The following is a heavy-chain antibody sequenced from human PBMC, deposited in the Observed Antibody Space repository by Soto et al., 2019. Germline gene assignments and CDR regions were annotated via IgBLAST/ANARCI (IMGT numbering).Heavy chain of an antibody. J-gene: IGHJ3*02. CDR1: GFTYSNAW. CDR3: TRPFDRMVRGHPGDAFDI. Sequence: GGALRLSGAPSGFTYSNAWMSWVRQAPGKGLEWVGRIKSKTDGGTTDYAAPVKGRFTISRDDSKNTLYLQMNSLKTEDTAVYYCTRPFDRMVRGHPGDAFDIWGQGTMVTVSS. D-gene: IGHD3-10*01. V-gene: IGHV3-15*01. CDR2: IKSKTDGGTT.